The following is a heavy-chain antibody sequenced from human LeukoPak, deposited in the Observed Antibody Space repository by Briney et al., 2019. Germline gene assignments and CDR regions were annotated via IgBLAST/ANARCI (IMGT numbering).Heavy chain of an antibody. Sequence: PGGSRRLSCAASGFSVSSSYVSWVRQAPRKGLEWVSIIYGGGNTYYVDSVEGRFTISRDNSKNTLYLQMNTLRAEDTAVYYCASGRRDSNGFVDYWGQGILVTVSS. V-gene: IGHV3-66*01. CDR1: GFSVSSSY. D-gene: IGHD5-18*01. J-gene: IGHJ4*02. CDR3: ASGRRDSNGFVDY. CDR2: IYGGGNT.